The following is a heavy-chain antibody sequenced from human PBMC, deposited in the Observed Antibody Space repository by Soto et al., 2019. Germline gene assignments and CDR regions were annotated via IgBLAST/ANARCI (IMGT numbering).Heavy chain of an antibody. CDR1: GYTFTSYD. CDR2: MTPNSGDT. V-gene: IGHV1-8*02. D-gene: IGHD1-20*01. CDR3: ARNLYNTGSFDH. Sequence: QVQLVQSGAEVKKPGASVKVSCKASGYTFTSYDINWVRQAPGQGLEWVGWMTPNSGDTGYAQTFQRRVTLTRDTSRSTAYMELSSLTSEDTAVYYCARNLYNTGSFDHWGQGTLVTVSS. J-gene: IGHJ4*02.